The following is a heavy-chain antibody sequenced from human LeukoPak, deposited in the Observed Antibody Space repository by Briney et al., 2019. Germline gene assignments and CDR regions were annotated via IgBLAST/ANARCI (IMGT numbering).Heavy chain of an antibody. J-gene: IGHJ4*02. CDR1: GFTLSSYA. D-gene: IGHD1-26*01. CDR3: ARAGYSGSYYSVDY. Sequence: PGGSLRLSCAASGFTLSSYAMSWVRQAPGKGLEWVSSISGSGGATSYADSVKGRFTISRDNSKNTLYLQMNTLRAEDTAVYYCARAGYSGSYYSVDYWGQGTLVTVSS. CDR2: ISGSGGAT. V-gene: IGHV3-23*01.